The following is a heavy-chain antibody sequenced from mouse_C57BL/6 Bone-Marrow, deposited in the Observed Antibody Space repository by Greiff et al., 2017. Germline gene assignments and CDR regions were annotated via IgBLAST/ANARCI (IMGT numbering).Heavy chain of an antibody. V-gene: IGHV3-1*02. CDR1: GYSITSGYN. D-gene: IGHD1-1*01. J-gene: IGHJ1*01. Sequence: VQLQQSGPDLVKPSQSLSLTCTVTGYSITSGYNWHWIRQFPGNKLEWMGYIQSSGSTNYNPSFKSRISITRDTSMTQYFLQLNSVTTEDTATYYCARVGSVVPHWYFDVWGAGTTVTVSS. CDR3: ARVGSVVPHWYFDV. CDR2: IQSSGST.